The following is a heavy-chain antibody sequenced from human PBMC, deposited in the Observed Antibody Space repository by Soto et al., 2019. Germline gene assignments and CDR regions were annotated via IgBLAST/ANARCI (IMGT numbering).Heavy chain of an antibody. CDR1: GFTFSSYA. J-gene: IGHJ3*02. V-gene: IGHV3-23*01. D-gene: IGHD1-1*01. CDR2: ISGSGGST. Sequence: GGSLRLSCAASGFTFSSYAMSWVRQAPGKGLEWVSAISGSGGSTYYADSVKGRFTIYRDNSKNTLYLQINSLRADDTAVYYCANLSGRERDDAFDIWGQGTMVTVSS. CDR3: ANLSGRERDDAFDI.